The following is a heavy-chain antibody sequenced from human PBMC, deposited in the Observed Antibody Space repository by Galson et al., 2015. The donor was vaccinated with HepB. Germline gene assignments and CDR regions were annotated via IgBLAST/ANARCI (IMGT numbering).Heavy chain of an antibody. J-gene: IGHJ2*01. CDR1: SSSFSTYD. CDR3: AKEGRRNNGNFFGWFFDL. V-gene: IGHV3-64D*06. CDR2: IANNVVST. D-gene: IGHD1/OR15-1a*01. Sequence: SLRLSCAASSSSFSTYDMHWVRQAPGKGPEYVSAIANNVVSTHYAKSVEGRFTISRDNSRNTVYLQMTSLRIEDTAIYYCAKEGRRNNGNFFGWFFDLWGRGTLVSVSS.